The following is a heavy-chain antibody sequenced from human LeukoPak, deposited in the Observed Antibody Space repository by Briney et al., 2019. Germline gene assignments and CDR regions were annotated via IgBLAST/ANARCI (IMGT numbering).Heavy chain of an antibody. J-gene: IGHJ4*02. CDR1: GFTFSDYY. CDR3: ARDALWAGYDSGGLDY. D-gene: IGHD5-12*01. Sequence: PGGSLRPSCAASGFTFSDYYMNWIRQAPGKGLEWVSYISTSGSSIYYADSVKGRFTISRDNAKNSLYLQMNSLRAEDTAVYYCARDALWAGYDSGGLDYWGQGTLVTVSS. CDR2: ISTSGSSI. V-gene: IGHV3-11*04.